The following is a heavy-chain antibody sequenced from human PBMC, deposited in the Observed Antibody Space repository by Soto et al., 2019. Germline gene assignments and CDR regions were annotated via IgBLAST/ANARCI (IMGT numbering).Heavy chain of an antibody. D-gene: IGHD6-19*01. J-gene: IGHJ4*02. CDR3: ARPYSSGWYGDLDY. V-gene: IGHV3-30-3*01. CDR1: GFTFSSYA. CDR2: ISYDGSNK. Sequence: SLRLSCTASGFTFSSYAMHWVRQAPGKGLEWVAVISYDGSNKYYADSVKGRFTISRDNSKNTMYLQMNSLRVEDTAVHYCARPYSSGWYGDLDYWGQGTLVTVSS.